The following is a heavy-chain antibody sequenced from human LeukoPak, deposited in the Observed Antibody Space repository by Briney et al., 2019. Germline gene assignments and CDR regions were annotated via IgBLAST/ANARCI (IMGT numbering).Heavy chain of an antibody. Sequence: GGSLRLSCAASGFTVSSNYMSWVRQAPGKGLEWVSVIYSGGSTYFADSVRGRFTISRDNSKNTLYLQMNSLGAEDTAVYYCARVSYYDSSGYYFLSYVDYWGQGTLVTVSS. V-gene: IGHV3-53*01. CDR3: ARVSYYDSSGYYFLSYVDY. J-gene: IGHJ4*02. CDR2: IYSGGST. D-gene: IGHD3-22*01. CDR1: GFTVSSNY.